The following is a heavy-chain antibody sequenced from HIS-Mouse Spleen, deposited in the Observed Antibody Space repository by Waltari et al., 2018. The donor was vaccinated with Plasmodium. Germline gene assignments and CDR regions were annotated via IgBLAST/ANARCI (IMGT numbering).Heavy chain of an antibody. Sequence: QVQLVESGGGVVQPGRSLRLSCAASGFTFSSYGMHWVRKAPGKGLEWVEGISYDGSNKYYADSVKGRFTISRDNSKNTLYLQMNSLRAEDTAVYYCAKEVLGYYDFWSRPDYWGQGTLVTVSS. CDR2: ISYDGSNK. D-gene: IGHD3-3*01. CDR3: AKEVLGYYDFWSRPDY. V-gene: IGHV3-30*18. J-gene: IGHJ4*02. CDR1: GFTFSSYG.